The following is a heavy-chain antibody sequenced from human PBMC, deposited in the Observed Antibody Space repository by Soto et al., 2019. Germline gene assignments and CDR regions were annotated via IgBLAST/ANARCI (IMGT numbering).Heavy chain of an antibody. Sequence: PSETLSLTCTVSGGSISSSSYYWGWIRQPPGKGLEWIGSIYYSGSTYYNPSLKSRVTISVDTSKNQFSLKLSSVTAADTAVYYCARPYLYCYGLYYHYGMYFWGQGSTVPVSS. V-gene: IGHV4-39*01. D-gene: IGHD5-18*01. CDR1: GGSISSSSYY. CDR2: IYYSGST. CDR3: ARPYLYCYGLYYHYGMYF. J-gene: IGHJ6*02.